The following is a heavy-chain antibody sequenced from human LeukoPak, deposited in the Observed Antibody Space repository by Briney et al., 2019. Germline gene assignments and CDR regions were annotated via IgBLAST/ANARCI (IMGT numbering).Heavy chain of an antibody. CDR1: GYNFTRYG. D-gene: IGHD6-13*01. J-gene: IGHJ4*02. Sequence: ASVKVSCKASGYNFTRYGISWVRQAPGQGLEWMGWISAYNGDTNSAQKLQGRVTMTTDTSTSTAYMDLRSLRSDDTAVYYCARGGGVAAAGTNFDYWGQGTPVTVSS. V-gene: IGHV1-18*01. CDR3: ARGGGVAAAGTNFDY. CDR2: ISAYNGDT.